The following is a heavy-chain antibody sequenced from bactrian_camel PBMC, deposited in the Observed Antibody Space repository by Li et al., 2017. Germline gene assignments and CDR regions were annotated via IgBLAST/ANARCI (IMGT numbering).Heavy chain of an antibody. V-gene: IGHV3S42*01. CDR3: AAVQRDYCWSFRAAEYNY. Sequence: VQLVESGGGLVQPGGSLTLSCAASGFTFVSYFMSWVRQAPGKGLEWLAGIDSRGDTPRYADSVKGRFTISQDNAKNTLYLQMNSLKPEDTAMYYCAAVQRDYCWSFRAAEYNYWGQGTQVTVS. CDR2: IDSRGDTP. D-gene: IGHD3*01. J-gene: IGHJ4*01. CDR1: GFTFVSYF.